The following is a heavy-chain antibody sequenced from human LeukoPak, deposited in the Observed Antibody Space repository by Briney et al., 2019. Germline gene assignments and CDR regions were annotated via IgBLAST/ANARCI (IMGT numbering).Heavy chain of an antibody. CDR3: ARADDRSGYFGGRFDS. V-gene: IGHV4-39*07. CDR1: GGSISTSSYH. D-gene: IGHD3-22*01. Sequence: SETLSLTCTVSGGSISTSSYHWGWIRQPPGKGLECIGTVYYSGSTYYNPSLKSRVTISVDTSKNQFSLKLTSVTAADTALYYCARADDRSGYFGGRFDSWGQGTLVTVSS. CDR2: VYYSGST. J-gene: IGHJ5*01.